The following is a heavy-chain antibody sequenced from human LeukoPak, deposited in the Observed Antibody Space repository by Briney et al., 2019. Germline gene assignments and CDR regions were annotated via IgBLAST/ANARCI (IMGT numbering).Heavy chain of an antibody. CDR1: GGSVSSASCF. CDR3: ARGGVLNSAFDI. J-gene: IGHJ3*02. D-gene: IGHD3-10*01. Sequence: SETLSLTCTVSGGSVSSASCFWSWTRQPPGKRLEWIGYIHSSGRTNYNPSLESRVTISADTSNNQFSLQLNSVTAADTAVYYCARGGVLNSAFDIWGQGTMVTVSP. V-gene: IGHV4-61*01. CDR2: IHSSGRT.